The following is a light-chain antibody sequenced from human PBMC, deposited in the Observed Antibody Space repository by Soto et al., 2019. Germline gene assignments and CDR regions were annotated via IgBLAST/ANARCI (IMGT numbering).Light chain of an antibody. CDR2: DAS. CDR1: QSVSIY. CDR3: QQRVDWLT. V-gene: IGKV3-11*01. Sequence: EIVLTQSPATLSLSPGERATLSCRASQSVSIYLAWYQQKPGQAPRLLIYDASIRATGIPARFSGRGSGTDFTLTISSLEPEYFAVYSCQQRVDWLTFGGGTRVEI. J-gene: IGKJ4*01.